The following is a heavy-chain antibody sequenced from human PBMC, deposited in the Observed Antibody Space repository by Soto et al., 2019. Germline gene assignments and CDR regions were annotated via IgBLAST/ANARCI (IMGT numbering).Heavy chain of an antibody. Sequence: QVQLVQSGAEVKKPGASVKVSCKASGYTFTSYGISWVRQAPGQGLEWMGWISAYNGNTNYAQKLQGRVTMTTNTSTSTADMELRSLRSDDTAVYYCARAEVGATTGDAFDIWGQGTMVTVSS. CDR2: ISAYNGNT. V-gene: IGHV1-18*01. J-gene: IGHJ3*02. D-gene: IGHD1-26*01. CDR1: GYTFTSYG. CDR3: ARAEVGATTGDAFDI.